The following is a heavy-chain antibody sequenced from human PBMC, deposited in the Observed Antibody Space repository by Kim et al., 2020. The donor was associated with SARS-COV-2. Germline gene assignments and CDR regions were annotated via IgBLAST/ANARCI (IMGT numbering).Heavy chain of an antibody. CDR2: ISSDESDK. V-gene: IGHV3-30*03. CDR1: GFTFSDYG. J-gene: IGHJ4*01. Sequence: GGSLRLSCAASGFTFSDYGMHWVRQAPGKGLQWVATISSDESDKYYTDSVKGRFTISRDNSKNTLYLQMSSLRPEDTAVYYCASAIGWRTTWTYYFDYWG. D-gene: IGHD6-19*01. CDR3: ASAIGWRTTWTYYFDY.